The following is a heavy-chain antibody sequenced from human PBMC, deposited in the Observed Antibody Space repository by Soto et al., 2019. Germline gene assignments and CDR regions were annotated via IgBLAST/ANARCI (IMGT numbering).Heavy chain of an antibody. J-gene: IGHJ4*02. CDR1: GFTFSSYA. D-gene: IGHD4-17*01. CDR3: AKVGSGDRYYFDY. Sequence: EVQLLESGGGLVKPGGSLRLSCAASGFTFSSYAMSWVRQAPGKGLEWVSAISGSGGSAYHADSVRGRFIISRDNSKNTLHLQMNGLRAEDTAVYYCAKVGSGDRYYFDYWGQGTLVTVSS. V-gene: IGHV3-23*01. CDR2: ISGSGGSA.